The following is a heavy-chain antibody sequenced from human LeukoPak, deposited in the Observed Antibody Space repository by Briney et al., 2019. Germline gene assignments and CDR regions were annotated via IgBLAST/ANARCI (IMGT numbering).Heavy chain of an antibody. V-gene: IGHV3-33*01. CDR1: GFTFSSYG. CDR2: IWYDGSNK. J-gene: IGHJ3*02. CDR3: ARTIAAAGTSAFDI. D-gene: IGHD6-13*01. Sequence: GGSLRLSCAASGFTFSSYGMHWVRQAPGKGLEWVAVIWYDGSNKYYADSVKGRFTISRDNSKNTLYLQMNSLRAEDTAVYYCARTIAAAGTSAFDIWGQGTMVTVSS.